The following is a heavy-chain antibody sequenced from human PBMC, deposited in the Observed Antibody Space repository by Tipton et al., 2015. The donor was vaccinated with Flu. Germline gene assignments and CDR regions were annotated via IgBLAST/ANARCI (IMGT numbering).Heavy chain of an antibody. Sequence: SLRLSCAASGFTFDDYAMHWVRQAPGKGLEWVSLISWDGGSTYYADSVKGRFTISRDNSKNSLYLQMNSLRAEDTALYYCAKDIVARSGWYIIRDSYYGMDVWGQGTTVPVSS. CDR3: AKDIVARSGWYIIRDSYYGMDV. J-gene: IGHJ6*02. CDR2: ISWDGGST. V-gene: IGHV3-43D*04. CDR1: GFTFDDYA. D-gene: IGHD6-19*01.